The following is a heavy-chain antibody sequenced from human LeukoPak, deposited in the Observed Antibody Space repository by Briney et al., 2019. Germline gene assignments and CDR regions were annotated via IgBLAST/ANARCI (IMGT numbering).Heavy chain of an antibody. J-gene: IGHJ4*02. V-gene: IGHV1-69*05. D-gene: IGHD6-19*01. CDR3: ARDRSIAVAGTCFDY. CDR2: IIPIFGTA. CDR1: GGTFSSYA. Sequence: SVKVSCKASGGTFSSYAISRVLQAPCQWLEWMGRIIPIFGTANYAQKFQGRVTITTDESPITAYMELSSLRSEDRAVYYCARDRSIAVAGTCFDYWGQGTLVTVSS.